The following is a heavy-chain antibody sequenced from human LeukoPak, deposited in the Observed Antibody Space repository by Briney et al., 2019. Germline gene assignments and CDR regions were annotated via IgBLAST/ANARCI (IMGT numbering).Heavy chain of an antibody. CDR2: INHSGST. J-gene: IGHJ3*02. CDR3: ARGPRNQYYYDSSGSLTGAFDI. Sequence: PSETLSLTCAVYGGSFSGYYWSWFRQPPGKGLEWIGEINHSGSTNYNPSLKSRVTISVDTSKNQFSLKLSSVTAADTAVYYCARGPRNQYYYDSSGSLTGAFDIWGQGTMVTVSS. V-gene: IGHV4-34*01. D-gene: IGHD3-22*01. CDR1: GGSFSGYY.